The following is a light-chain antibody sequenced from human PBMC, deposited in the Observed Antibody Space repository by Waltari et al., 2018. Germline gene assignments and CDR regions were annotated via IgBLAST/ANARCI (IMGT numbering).Light chain of an antibody. J-gene: IGKJ1*01. CDR1: QSINAW. CDR3: QQYYNYWT. CDR2: KAS. V-gene: IGKV1-5*03. Sequence: DIQMTHSPSTLSASVGDRVTITCRARQSINAWLAWYQQKPGKAPKLLIYKASNLESGVPSRFSGSGSGTEFTLTISSLQAGDFATYYCQQYYNYWTFGQGTKVEIK.